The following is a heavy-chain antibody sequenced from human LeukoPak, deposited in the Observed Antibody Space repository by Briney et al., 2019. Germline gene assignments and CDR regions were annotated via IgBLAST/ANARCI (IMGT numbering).Heavy chain of an antibody. V-gene: IGHV1-8*01. J-gene: IGHJ6*02. CDR3: ARDPPEKYYDFWSGYYRLHYYYGMDV. D-gene: IGHD3-3*01. Sequence: ASVKVSCKASGYTFTSYDINWVRQATGQGLEWMGWMNPNSGNTGYAQKFQGRVTMTRNTSISTAYMELSSLRSEDTAVYYCARDPPEKYYDFWSGYYRLHYYYGMDVWGQGTTVTVSS. CDR1: GYTFTSYD. CDR2: MNPNSGNT.